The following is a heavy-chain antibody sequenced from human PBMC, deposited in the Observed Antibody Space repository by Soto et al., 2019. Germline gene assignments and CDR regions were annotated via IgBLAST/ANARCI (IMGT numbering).Heavy chain of an antibody. CDR2: INAGNGNT. J-gene: IGHJ3*02. D-gene: IGHD2-2*01. CDR3: ATPIGYCSSTSCMIGAFDI. Sequence: ASVKVSCKASGYTFTSYAMHWVRQAPGQRLEWMGWINAGNGNTKYSQKFQGRVTITRDTSASTAYMELSSLRSEDTAVYYCATPIGYCSSTSCMIGAFDIWGQGTMVTVSS. CDR1: GYTFTSYA. V-gene: IGHV1-3*01.